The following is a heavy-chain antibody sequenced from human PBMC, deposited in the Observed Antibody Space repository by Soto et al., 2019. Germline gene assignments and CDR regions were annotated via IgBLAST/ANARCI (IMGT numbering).Heavy chain of an antibody. CDR2: ISYDGSNK. Sequence: GGSLRLSCAASGFTFSSYGMHWVRQAPGKGLEWVAVISYDGSNKYYADSVKGRFTISRDNSKNTLYLQMNSLRAEDTAVYYCAKDYGSGSYYNENYYYGMDVWGQGTTVTVSS. D-gene: IGHD3-10*01. J-gene: IGHJ6*02. V-gene: IGHV3-30*18. CDR1: GFTFSSYG. CDR3: AKDYGSGSYYNENYYYGMDV.